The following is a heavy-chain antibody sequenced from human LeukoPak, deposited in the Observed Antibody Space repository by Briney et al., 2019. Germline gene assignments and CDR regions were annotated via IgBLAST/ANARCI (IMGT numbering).Heavy chain of an antibody. D-gene: IGHD5-18*01. CDR2: TYYRSKWYN. CDR1: GDSVSSNRAA. Sequence: SQTLSVTCAISGDSVSSNRAAWNWIRQSPSRGLEWLGRTYYRSKWYNEYAISVKSRIIINSDTSKNQFSLQLNSVTPEDTAVYYCAREGELGTKQLSYDSWGQGSLVTVSS. CDR3: AREGELGTKQLSYDS. J-gene: IGHJ4*02. V-gene: IGHV6-1*01.